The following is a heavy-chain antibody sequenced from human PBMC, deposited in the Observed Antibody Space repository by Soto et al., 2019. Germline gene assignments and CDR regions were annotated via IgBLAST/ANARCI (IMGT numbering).Heavy chain of an antibody. J-gene: IGHJ1*01. CDR1: RYTFTSYD. Sequence: GAPVEVTCKASRYTFTSYDIFWVRQSPGQGLEWMGWMRTGRGDTHYSQKFQGRVTMTRDTSISTAYMELNNLVSDDTAVYYCARRSTTYLNEVIYDIWGQGTLVTVSS. V-gene: IGHV1-2*02. D-gene: IGHD1-26*01. CDR3: ARRSTTYLNEVIYDI. CDR2: MRTGRGDT.